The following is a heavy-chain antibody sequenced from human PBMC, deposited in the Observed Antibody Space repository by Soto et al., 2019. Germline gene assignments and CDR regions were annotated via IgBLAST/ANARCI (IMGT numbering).Heavy chain of an antibody. J-gene: IGHJ4*02. V-gene: IGHV2-5*02. CDR1: VFSLSAFAVG. D-gene: IGHD5-12*01. Sequence: HITLKESGPTLVKPTQTLTLTCTLSVFSLSAFAVGVAWVRRPPGNALEWLALIYSDGNKYYSPSLKTRLTLSTDNSKDHVVLTMTNMDPLDTATYFCVHTAGWLHRYWGQGTQVTVSS. CDR3: VHTAGWLHRY. CDR2: IYSDGNK.